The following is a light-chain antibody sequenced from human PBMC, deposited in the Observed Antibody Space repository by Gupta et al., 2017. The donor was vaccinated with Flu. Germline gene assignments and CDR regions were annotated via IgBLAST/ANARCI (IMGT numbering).Light chain of an antibody. CDR2: TVS. J-gene: IGKJ1*01. V-gene: IGKV2-30*01. Sequence: DVVLTQSPLSLPVTLGQPASISCRSSQSLVYSDGNTYLNWFHQRPGQSPSRLIYTVSNRDSGVPDRFSGSGSGTDFTLEISRVEADDVGVYYCMQGTHWPLTFGQGTKVEI. CDR3: MQGTHWPLT. CDR1: QSLVYSDGNTY.